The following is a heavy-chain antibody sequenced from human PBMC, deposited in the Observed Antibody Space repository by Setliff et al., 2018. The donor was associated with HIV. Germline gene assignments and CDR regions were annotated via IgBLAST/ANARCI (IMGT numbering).Heavy chain of an antibody. J-gene: IGHJ3*01. V-gene: IGHV3-48*04. CDR2: ISSSSSTI. CDR1: GFTFSGHS. Sequence: GGSLRLSCAASGFTFSGHSMNWVRQAPGKGLEWVSYISSSSSTIYYADSVKGRFTISRDNAKNSLYLQMNSLRAEDSAVYYCVKSQSQWLRFDVFDLWGQGTMVTVSS. D-gene: IGHD5-12*01. CDR3: VKSQSQWLRFDVFDL.